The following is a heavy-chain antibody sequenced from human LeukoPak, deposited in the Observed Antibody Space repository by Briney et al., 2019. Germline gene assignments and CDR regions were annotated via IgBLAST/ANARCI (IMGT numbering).Heavy chain of an antibody. CDR2: IYYTGST. CDR1: GGSISSYY. CDR3: ARATYSGYELDS. J-gene: IGHJ4*02. V-gene: IGHV4-59*01. Sequence: PSETLSLTCTVSGGSISSYYWSWIRQPPGKGLEWLGYIYYTGSTNYNPSLNSRVTISIDTSKSQFSLKLSSVTAADTVVYYCARATYSGYELDSWGQGTLVTVSS. D-gene: IGHD5-12*01.